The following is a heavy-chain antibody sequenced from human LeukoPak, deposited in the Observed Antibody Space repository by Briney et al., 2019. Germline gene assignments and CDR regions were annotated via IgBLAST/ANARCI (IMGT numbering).Heavy chain of an antibody. CDR3: ARRIAAGTGGYYFDY. Sequence: RGESLKISCKSSGYSFTNYWIGWVRQMPGKGLEWMGIIYPDDSDTRYSPSFQGQVTISADKSISTAYLQWSSLKASDTAMYYCARRIAAGTGGYYFDYWGQGTLVTVSS. CDR2: IYPDDSDT. J-gene: IGHJ4*02. V-gene: IGHV5-51*01. D-gene: IGHD6-13*01. CDR1: GYSFTNYW.